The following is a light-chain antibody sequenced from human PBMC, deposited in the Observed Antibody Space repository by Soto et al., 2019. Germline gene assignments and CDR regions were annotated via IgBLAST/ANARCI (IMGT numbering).Light chain of an antibody. CDR1: QSISSW. J-gene: IGKJ1*01. V-gene: IGKV1-5*03. CDR2: KAS. CDR3: QKLKSYAPWT. Sequence: IPMPQSPSTLSASVGDRVPLNFRASQSISSWLAWYQRKPGKAPQLLIYKASTLKSGVPSRFSGSGSGTDFTLTISRLQPEDFAAYDCQKLKSYAPWTFGNGPQGDIK.